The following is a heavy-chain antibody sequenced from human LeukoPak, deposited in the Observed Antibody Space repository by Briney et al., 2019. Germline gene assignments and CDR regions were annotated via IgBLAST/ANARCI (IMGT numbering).Heavy chain of an antibody. V-gene: IGHV3-23*01. CDR3: GRGGFPTPVVYYFAF. CDR2: ISGSGGST. D-gene: IGHD2-15*01. CDR1: GFSFSSYA. Sequence: PGGSLRLSCAASGFSFSSYAMSWVRQAPGKGLEWVSAISGSGGSTYYANSVKGRFTISRDNSKNTLYLQMNSLRAEDTAVYYCGRGGFPTPVVYYFAFGARGTLVPVSS. J-gene: IGHJ4*02.